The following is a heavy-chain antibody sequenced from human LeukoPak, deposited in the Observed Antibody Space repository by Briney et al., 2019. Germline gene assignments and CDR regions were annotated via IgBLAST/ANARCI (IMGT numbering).Heavy chain of an antibody. CDR3: AKASKAQGYCSGGSCYPTLYYFDY. Sequence: GGSLRLSCAASGFTFSSYAMSWVRQAPGKGLEWVSAISGSGGSTYYADSVKGRFTISRDNSKNTLYLQMNSLRAEDTAVYYCAKASKAQGYCSGGSCYPTLYYFDYWAREPWSPSPQ. V-gene: IGHV3-23*01. CDR1: GFTFSSYA. D-gene: IGHD2-15*01. CDR2: ISGSGGST. J-gene: IGHJ4*02.